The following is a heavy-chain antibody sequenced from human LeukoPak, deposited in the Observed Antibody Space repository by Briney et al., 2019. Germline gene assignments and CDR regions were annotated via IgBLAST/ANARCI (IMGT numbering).Heavy chain of an antibody. CDR2: IKKDGSEK. V-gene: IGHV3-7*01. CDR1: GFTFSSYW. Sequence: GGSLRLSCAASGFTFSSYWMSWVRQAPGRGLEWVANIKKDGSEKYYVDSVKGRFTISRDNAKKSLYLQVNSLRAEDTAVYYCARHLSGVTGYTYGRGIDYWGQGILVTVSS. CDR3: ARHLSGVTGYTYGRGIDY. J-gene: IGHJ4*02. D-gene: IGHD5-18*01.